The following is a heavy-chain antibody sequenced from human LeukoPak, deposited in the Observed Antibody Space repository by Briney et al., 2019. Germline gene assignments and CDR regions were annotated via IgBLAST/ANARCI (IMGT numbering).Heavy chain of an antibody. D-gene: IGHD3-9*01. CDR1: GYTFTGYY. J-gene: IGHJ4*02. V-gene: IGHV1-2*02. CDR3: ARDLPTADFDQLIFDY. Sequence: ASVKVSCKASGYTFTGYYMHWVRQAPGQGLEWMGWINPNSGVTKYAQKFQGRVTMPRDTSINTAYMELSRLKSDDTAVYYCARDLPTADFDQLIFDYWGQGTLVTVSS. CDR2: INPNSGVT.